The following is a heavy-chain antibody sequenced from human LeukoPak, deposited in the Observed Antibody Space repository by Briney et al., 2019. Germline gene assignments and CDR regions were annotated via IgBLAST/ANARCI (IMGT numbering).Heavy chain of an antibody. D-gene: IGHD3-22*01. CDR1: GYTFTSYG. CDR3: ARVGDYYDSSGTNWFDP. J-gene: IGHJ5*02. Sequence: ASVKVSCKASGYTFTSYGISWVRQAPGQGLERMGWISAYNGNTNYAQKLQGRVTMTTDTSTSTAYMELRSLRSDDTAVYYCARVGDYYDSSGTNWFDPWGQGTLVTVSS. CDR2: ISAYNGNT. V-gene: IGHV1-18*01.